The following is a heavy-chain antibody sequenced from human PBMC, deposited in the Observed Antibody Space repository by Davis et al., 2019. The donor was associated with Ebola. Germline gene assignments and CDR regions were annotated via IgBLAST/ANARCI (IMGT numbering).Heavy chain of an antibody. CDR3: ARGGYYDSSGYSHAAFDI. CDR2: ISSDSYYI. CDR1: GFTFSSYS. V-gene: IGHV3-21*01. J-gene: IGHJ3*02. D-gene: IGHD3-22*01. Sequence: GGSLRLSCAASGFTFSSYSMNWVRQAPGKGLEWVSSISSDSYYIYYADSLKGRFTISRDNAKNSLYLQMNSLRAEDTAVYHCARGGYYDSSGYSHAAFDIWGQGTMVTVSS.